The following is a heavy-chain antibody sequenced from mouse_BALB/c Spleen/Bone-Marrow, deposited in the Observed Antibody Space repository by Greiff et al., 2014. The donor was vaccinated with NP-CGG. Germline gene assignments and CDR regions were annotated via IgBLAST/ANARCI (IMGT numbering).Heavy chain of an antibody. V-gene: IGHV1S16*01. CDR1: GYTFTSYW. Sequence: VKLQESGAELVKPGASVKLSCKASGYTFTSYWMHWVKLRPGQGFEWIGEINPSNGGTNYNEKFKRKATLTVDKSSSIAYMQLSSLTSEDSAVYYCTYMGYYGSSYAMDYWGQGTSVTVSS. J-gene: IGHJ4*01. CDR2: INPSNGGT. CDR3: TYMGYYGSSYAMDY. D-gene: IGHD1-1*01.